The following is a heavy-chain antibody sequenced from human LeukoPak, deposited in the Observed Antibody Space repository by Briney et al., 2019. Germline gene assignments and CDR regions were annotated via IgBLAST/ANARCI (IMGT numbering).Heavy chain of an antibody. CDR3: ARVGCTNGVWYEGDY. CDR1: GGSISSYY. J-gene: IGHJ4*02. CDR2: IYYSGST. D-gene: IGHD2-8*01. Sequence: PSETLSLTCTVSGGSISSYYWSWIRQPPGKGLEWIGYIYYSGSTNYNPSLKSRVTISVDTSKNQFSLKLSSVTAADTAVYYCARVGCTNGVWYEGDYWGQGTLVTVSS. V-gene: IGHV4-59*01.